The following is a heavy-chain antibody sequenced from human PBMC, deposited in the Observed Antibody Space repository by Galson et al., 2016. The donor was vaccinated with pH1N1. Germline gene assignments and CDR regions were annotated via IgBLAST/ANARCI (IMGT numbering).Heavy chain of an antibody. CDR3: ARDPKWTTWVGPFDY. J-gene: IGHJ4*02. CDR1: GFTLDNHA. D-gene: IGHD2/OR15-2a*01. CDR2: ISYDGRQK. V-gene: IGHV3-30*14. Sequence: SLRLSCAASGFTLDNHAMHWVRQAPGKGLEWVAVISYDGRQKEYADYAKGRFTISRDNSKNTVSLQLNSLRSDDTPIYYCARDPKWTTWVGPFDYWGQGTLVTAAS.